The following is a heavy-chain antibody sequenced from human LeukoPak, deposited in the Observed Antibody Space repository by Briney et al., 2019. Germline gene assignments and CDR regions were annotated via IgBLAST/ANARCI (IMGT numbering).Heavy chain of an antibody. CDR2: ISSSSSYI. V-gene: IGHV3-21*01. Sequence: GGSLRLSCAASGFTFSSYSMNWVRQAPGKGLEWVSSISSSSSYIYYADSVKGRFTISRDNAKNSLYLQMNSLRAEDTAVYYCARGGEQWLVPGDYWGQGTLVTVSS. CDR1: GFTFSSYS. J-gene: IGHJ4*02. D-gene: IGHD6-19*01. CDR3: ARGGEQWLVPGDY.